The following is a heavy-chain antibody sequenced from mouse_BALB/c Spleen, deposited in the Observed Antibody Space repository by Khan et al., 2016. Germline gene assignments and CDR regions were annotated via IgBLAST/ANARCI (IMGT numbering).Heavy chain of an antibody. CDR3: ATVYYDYDDAMDY. CDR2: IDPANGNT. V-gene: IGHV14-3*02. D-gene: IGHD2-4*01. CDR1: GFNIKDTY. J-gene: IGHJ4*01. Sequence: VQLQQSGAELVKPGASVKLSCTASGFNIKDTYMHWVKQRPEQGLEWIGRIDPANGNTKYDPKFQGKATITADTSSNPAYLQLSSLTSEDTAVYYCATVYYDYDDAMDYWGQGTSVTVSS.